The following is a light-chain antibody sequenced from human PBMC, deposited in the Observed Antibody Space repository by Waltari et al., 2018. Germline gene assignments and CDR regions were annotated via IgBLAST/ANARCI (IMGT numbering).Light chain of an antibody. CDR2: RNI. CDR1: SSKTGSNY. Sequence: QSVLTQPPSASGAPGQRVTIACSGPSSKTGSNYVYCYQQLPGMAPKLLIYRNIQRPSGVPDLFSGSKSGTSASLVISGRRSGDEADYYCAALDDALTGVVFGGGTKLTVL. J-gene: IGLJ2*01. CDR3: AALDDALTGVV. V-gene: IGLV1-47*01.